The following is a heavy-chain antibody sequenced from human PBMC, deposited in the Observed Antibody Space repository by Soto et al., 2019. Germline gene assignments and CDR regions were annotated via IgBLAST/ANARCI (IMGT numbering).Heavy chain of an antibody. CDR2: IYSGGST. J-gene: IGHJ4*02. V-gene: IGHV3-53*04. CDR1: GFTVSSNY. D-gene: IGHD2-21*01. Sequence: EVQLVESGGGLVQPGGSLRLSCAASGFTVSSNYMSWVRQAPGKGLELVSVIYSGGSTYYADSVKGRFTISRHNSKNTLYLQMNSLRGEDTAVYYCAGAYCGGDCYPGGDYWGQGTLVTVSS. CDR3: AGAYCGGDCYPGGDY.